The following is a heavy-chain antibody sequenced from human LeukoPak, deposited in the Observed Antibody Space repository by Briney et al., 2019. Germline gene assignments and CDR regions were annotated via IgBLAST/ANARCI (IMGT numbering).Heavy chain of an antibody. CDR2: ISAYNGNT. V-gene: IGHV1-18*01. D-gene: IGHD3-9*01. CDR3: ARAQDYDILAGPMSDY. Sequence: ASVKVSCKASGGTFSSYAISWVRQAPGQGLEWMGWISAYNGNTNYAQKLQGRVTMTTDTSTSTAYMELRSLRSDDTAVYYCARAQDYDILAGPMSDYWGQGTLVTVSS. CDR1: GGTFSSYA. J-gene: IGHJ4*02.